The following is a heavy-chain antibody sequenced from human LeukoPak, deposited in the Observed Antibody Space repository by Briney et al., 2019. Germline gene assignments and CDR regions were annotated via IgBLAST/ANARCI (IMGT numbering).Heavy chain of an antibody. J-gene: IGHJ6*02. V-gene: IGHV1-69*13. D-gene: IGHD3-10*01. Sequence: SVKVSCKASGGTFSSYAISCVRQAPGQGLECMGGIIPIFGTANYAQKFQGRVTITADESTSTAYMELSSLRSEDTAVYYCARLPMVRGLNHYGMDVWGQGTTVTVSS. CDR1: GGTFSSYA. CDR2: IIPIFGTA. CDR3: ARLPMVRGLNHYGMDV.